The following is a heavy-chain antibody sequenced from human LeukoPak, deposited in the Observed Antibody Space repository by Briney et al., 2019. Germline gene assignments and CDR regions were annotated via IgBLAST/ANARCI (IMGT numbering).Heavy chain of an antibody. J-gene: IGHJ4*02. CDR2: ISYDGSNK. D-gene: IGHD1-26*01. V-gene: IGHV3-30-3*01. CDR3: ARVGSGSYNYFDY. CDR1: GFTFSSYA. Sequence: TGGSLRLSCAASGFTFSSYAMHWVRQAPGKGLEWVAVISYDGSNKYYADSVKGRFTISRDNSKNTLYLQMNSLRAEDTAVYYCARVGSGSYNYFDYWGQGTLDTVSS.